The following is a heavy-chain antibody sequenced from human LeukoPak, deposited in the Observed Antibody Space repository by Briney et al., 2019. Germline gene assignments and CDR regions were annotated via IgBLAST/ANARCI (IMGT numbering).Heavy chain of an antibody. D-gene: IGHD3-9*01. CDR3: AKDLDWLMDV. Sequence: GGSLRLSCAASGFTFSSYAMSWVRQAPGKGLEWVANIKQDGSEEYYVDSVKGRFTISRDNAKNSLYLQMNSLRAEDTAVYYCAKDLDWLMDVWGKGTTVTVSS. J-gene: IGHJ6*04. V-gene: IGHV3-7*01. CDR2: IKQDGSEE. CDR1: GFTFSSYA.